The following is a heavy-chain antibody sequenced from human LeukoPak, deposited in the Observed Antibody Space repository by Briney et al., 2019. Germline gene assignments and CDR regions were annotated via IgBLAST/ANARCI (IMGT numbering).Heavy chain of an antibody. D-gene: IGHD3-22*01. Sequence: SETLSLTCTASGGSISSSSYYWGWIRQPPGKGLEWIGTIYYSGSTYYNPSLKSRVTISVDTSKNQFSLKLTSVTAADTAVYYCARTDYDSSGYYYGWFDPWGQGTLVTVSS. V-gene: IGHV4-39*01. CDR1: GGSISSSSYY. CDR3: ARTDYDSSGYYYGWFDP. CDR2: IYYSGST. J-gene: IGHJ5*02.